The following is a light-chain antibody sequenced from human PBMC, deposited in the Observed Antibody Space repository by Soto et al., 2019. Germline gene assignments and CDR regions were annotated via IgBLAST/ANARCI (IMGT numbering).Light chain of an antibody. Sequence: DIQMTQSPSSLSASVGDRVTITCRASQSINNYLNWYQQKPGKAPKLLIYAAFSLQSGGPSRFSGSGSGPDFTLTISSLQPEDFATFYCQQSYSIPLTFGGGTKVEIK. V-gene: IGKV1-39*01. CDR1: QSINNY. CDR3: QQSYSIPLT. J-gene: IGKJ4*01. CDR2: AAF.